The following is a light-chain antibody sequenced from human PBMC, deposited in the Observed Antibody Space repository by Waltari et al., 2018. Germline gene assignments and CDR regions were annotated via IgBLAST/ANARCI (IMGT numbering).Light chain of an antibody. Sequence: EIVMTQYPATLSVSPGERATLSCRASQSVSSNLAWYQQKPGQAPRLLIYGASTRATGIPARFSGSGSGTEFTLPISSMQSEDFAVYYCQQYNNWPPLTFGGGTKVEIK. CDR3: QQYNNWPPLT. CDR1: QSVSSN. CDR2: GAS. V-gene: IGKV3-15*01. J-gene: IGKJ4*01.